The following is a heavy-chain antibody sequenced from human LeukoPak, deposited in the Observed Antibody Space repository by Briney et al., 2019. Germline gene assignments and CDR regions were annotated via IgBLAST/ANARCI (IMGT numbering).Heavy chain of an antibody. CDR2: ISYDGSNK. CDR1: GFTFSSYA. D-gene: IGHD3-22*01. Sequence: PGGSLRLSCAASGFTFSSYAMHWVRQAPGKGQGWVAVISYDGSNKYYADSVKGRFTISRENSKNTLYLQMNSLRAEETAVYYCARGKQDTMIEDYWGQGTLVTVSS. J-gene: IGHJ4*02. V-gene: IGHV3-30*04. CDR3: ARGKQDTMIEDY.